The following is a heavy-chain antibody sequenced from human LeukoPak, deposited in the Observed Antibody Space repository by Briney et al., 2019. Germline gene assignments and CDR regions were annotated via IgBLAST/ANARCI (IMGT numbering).Heavy chain of an antibody. V-gene: IGHV3-53*01. Sequence: PGGSLRLSCAASGFTVSSNYMSWVRQAPGKGLEWVSVIYSGGSTYYADSVKGRFTISRDNAKNSLFLQMNSLRAEDTAIYYCARDPTADDYWGQGTLVTVSS. CDR3: ARDPTADDY. D-gene: IGHD2-2*01. J-gene: IGHJ4*02. CDR2: IYSGGST. CDR1: GFTVSSNY.